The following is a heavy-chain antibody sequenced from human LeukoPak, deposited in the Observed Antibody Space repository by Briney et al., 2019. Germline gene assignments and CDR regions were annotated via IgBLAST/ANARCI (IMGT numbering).Heavy chain of an antibody. V-gene: IGHV3-48*03. CDR2: ISISGTNM. CDR3: ARDRQEYSSSWAVRYFDY. D-gene: IGHD6-13*01. CDR1: GFTFSGYE. J-gene: IGHJ4*02. Sequence: GGSLRLSCAASGFTFSGYEMNWVRQAPGKGLEWVSYISISGTNMLYADSVKGRFTISRDNSRTSLFPQMSSLRAEDTAVYYCARDRQEYSSSWAVRYFDYWGQGTLVTVSS.